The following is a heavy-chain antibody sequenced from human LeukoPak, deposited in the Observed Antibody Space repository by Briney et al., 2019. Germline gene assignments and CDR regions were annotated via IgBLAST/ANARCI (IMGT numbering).Heavy chain of an antibody. CDR2: ISGSGGST. CDR1: GFTFSSYG. Sequence: GGSLRLPCAASGFTFSSYGMSWVRQAPGKGLEWVSAISGSGGSTYYVDSVKGRFTISRDNSKNTLYLQMNSLRAEDTAVYYCAKVKGRGSGSYYSINYYMDVWGKGTTVTISS. J-gene: IGHJ6*03. D-gene: IGHD3-10*01. CDR3: AKVKGRGSGSYYSINYYMDV. V-gene: IGHV3-23*01.